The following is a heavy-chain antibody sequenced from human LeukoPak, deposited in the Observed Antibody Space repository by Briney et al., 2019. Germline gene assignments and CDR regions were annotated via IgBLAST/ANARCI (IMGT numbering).Heavy chain of an antibody. V-gene: IGHV1-18*01. Sequence: ASVKVSCKASGYTFTNYGISWVRQAPGQGLEWMGWISVYNGYTEYAQKLQGRVTMTTDTSTSTAYMELRSLRSDDTAVYYCAKNGSSYCDNWGQGTLVTVSS. D-gene: IGHD6-13*01. J-gene: IGHJ4*02. CDR1: GYTFTNYG. CDR3: AKNGSSYCDN. CDR2: ISVYNGYT.